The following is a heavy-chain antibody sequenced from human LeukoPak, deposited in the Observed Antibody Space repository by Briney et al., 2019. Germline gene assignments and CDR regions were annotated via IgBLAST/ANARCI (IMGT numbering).Heavy chain of an antibody. CDR2: ISNNGGST. CDR1: GFTFSSYW. D-gene: IGHD5/OR15-5a*01. V-gene: IGHV3-23*01. Sequence: HAGGSLRLSCAASGFTFSSYWMHWVRQAPGKGLEWVSVISNNGGSTYYADSVKGRFIISRDNSKNTLYLQMNSLRAEDTAVYFCAKLLSSVYYAAGAFDFWGQGTLVAVSS. J-gene: IGHJ4*02. CDR3: AKLLSSVYYAAGAFDF.